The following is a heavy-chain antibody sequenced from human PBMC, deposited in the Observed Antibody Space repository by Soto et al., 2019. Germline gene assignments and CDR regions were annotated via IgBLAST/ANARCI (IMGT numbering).Heavy chain of an antibody. Sequence: GESLKISCKGSGYSFTSYWIGWVRQMPGKGLEWMGIIYPGDSDTRYSPSFQGQVTISADKSISTAYLQWSSLKASDTAMYYCARLAAAGTGYYYGMDAWGQGTTVTVSS. V-gene: IGHV5-51*01. CDR1: GYSFTSYW. CDR3: ARLAAAGTGYYYGMDA. J-gene: IGHJ6*02. D-gene: IGHD6-13*01. CDR2: IYPGDSDT.